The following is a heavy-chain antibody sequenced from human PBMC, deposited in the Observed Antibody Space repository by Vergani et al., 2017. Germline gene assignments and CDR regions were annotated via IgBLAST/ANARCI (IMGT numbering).Heavy chain of an antibody. CDR2: IYYSGNT. CDR3: ARASVETTMRRREYYYYMDV. V-gene: IGHV4-30-4*01. J-gene: IGHJ6*03. CDR1: GTSVSSTEYY. Sequence: QMQLQEAGPGLVEPSQTLSLTCNVAGTSVSSTEYYWNWIRQSPGKGLEWIGYIYYSGNTYFNPSLKNRVSMSADTSKNQVSLKVSSVTAADTAVYYCARASVETTMRRREYYYYMDVWGEGTTVTVSS. D-gene: IGHD5-18*01.